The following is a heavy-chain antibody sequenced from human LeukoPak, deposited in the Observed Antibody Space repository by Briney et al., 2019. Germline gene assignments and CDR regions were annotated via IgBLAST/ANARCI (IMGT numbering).Heavy chain of an antibody. V-gene: IGHV4-38-2*02. Sequence: SETLSLTCAVSGYSISSGYFWGWIRQSPGKGLEWIATLHHPDITHYNASLARRATISLDTSKNQFSLKLTSVTAADTAVYYCARDRDSSNWYTDYWGQGTLVTVSS. D-gene: IGHD6-13*01. CDR3: ARDRDSSNWYTDY. CDR1: GYSISSGYF. CDR2: LHHPDIT. J-gene: IGHJ4*02.